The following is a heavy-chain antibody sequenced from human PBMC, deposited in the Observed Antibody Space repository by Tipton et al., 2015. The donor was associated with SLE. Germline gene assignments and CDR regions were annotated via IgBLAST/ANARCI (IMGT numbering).Heavy chain of an antibody. V-gene: IGHV4-34*01. CDR3: ARGDGIDGDFFDY. D-gene: IGHD4-17*01. CDR1: GGSFSGYY. CDR2: INHSGST. Sequence: GSLRLSCAVYGGSFSGYYWSWIRQPPGEGLEWIGEINHSGSTNYNPSLKSRVTISVDTSKNQFSLKLSSVTAADTAVYYCARGDGIDGDFFDYWGQGTLVTVSS. J-gene: IGHJ4*02.